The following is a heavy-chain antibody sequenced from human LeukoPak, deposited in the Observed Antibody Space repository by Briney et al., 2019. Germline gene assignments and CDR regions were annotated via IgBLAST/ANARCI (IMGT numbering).Heavy chain of an antibody. Sequence: GGSLRLSCAASGFTFSSYCMHWVRQAPGKGPMWVSRICPDGTVTNYADSVKARFIISRDNARNTVYLQMNSLRVEDTAVYYCVRDFRSADYWGQGTLVTVSS. J-gene: IGHJ4*02. CDR3: VRDFRSADY. V-gene: IGHV3-74*01. CDR2: ICPDGTVT. CDR1: GFTFSSYC.